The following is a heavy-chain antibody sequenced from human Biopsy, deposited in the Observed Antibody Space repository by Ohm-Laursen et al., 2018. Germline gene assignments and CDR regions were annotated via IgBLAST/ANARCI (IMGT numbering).Heavy chain of an antibody. Sequence: SETLSLTCTVSGDSVSSGSFYWTWIRQPPGQGLEYIGYIYDRGSTANYNPSLKSRVTISVDRSKNHFSLELSSVTAAGTAVYYCARVGVGAPSIDYFDSWGQGALVTVSS. D-gene: IGHD1-26*01. V-gene: IGHV4-61*03. J-gene: IGHJ4*02. CDR1: GDSVSSGSFY. CDR3: ARVGVGAPSIDYFDS. CDR2: IYDRGSTA.